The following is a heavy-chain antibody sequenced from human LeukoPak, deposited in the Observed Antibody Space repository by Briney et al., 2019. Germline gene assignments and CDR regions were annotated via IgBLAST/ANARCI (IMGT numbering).Heavy chain of an antibody. D-gene: IGHD1-14*01. CDR2: ISWNSGSI. Sequence: PGGSLRLSCAASGFTFDDYAMHWVRQAPGKGLEWVSGISWNSGSIGYADSVKGRFTISRDNAKNSLYLQMNSLRVEDTAVYYCARVATLGTLTDGFDVWGQGTMVTVSS. V-gene: IGHV3-9*01. CDR3: ARVATLGTLTDGFDV. J-gene: IGHJ3*01. CDR1: GFTFDDYA.